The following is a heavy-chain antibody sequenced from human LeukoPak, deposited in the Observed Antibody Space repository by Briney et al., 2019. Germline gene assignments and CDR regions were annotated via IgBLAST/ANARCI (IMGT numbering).Heavy chain of an antibody. Sequence: ASVKVSCKASGGTSSSYAISWARQAPGQGLEWMGRIIPILGIANYAQKFQGRVTITADKSTSTAYMELSSLRSEDTAVYYCAPHLGYYYDSSGDTYYYYYGMDVWGQGTTVTVSS. CDR2: IIPILGIA. V-gene: IGHV1-69*04. J-gene: IGHJ6*02. CDR3: APHLGYYYDSSGDTYYYYYGMDV. D-gene: IGHD3-22*01. CDR1: GGTSSSYA.